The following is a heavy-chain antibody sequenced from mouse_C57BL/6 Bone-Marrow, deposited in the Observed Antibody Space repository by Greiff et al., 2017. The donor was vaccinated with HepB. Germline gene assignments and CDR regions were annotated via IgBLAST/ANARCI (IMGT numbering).Heavy chain of an antibody. CDR3: AMEGYYGSLYYSMDY. CDR2: INPNNGGT. J-gene: IGHJ4*01. D-gene: IGHD1-1*01. Sequence: EVQLQQSGPELVKPGASVKISCKASGYTFTDYNMDWVKQSHGKSLEWIGDINPNNGGTIYNQNFKGKATLTVDKSSSTAYLELRSLTSEDTAVYYCAMEGYYGSLYYSMDYWGQGTAVTVTA. V-gene: IGHV1-18*01. CDR1: GYTFTDYN.